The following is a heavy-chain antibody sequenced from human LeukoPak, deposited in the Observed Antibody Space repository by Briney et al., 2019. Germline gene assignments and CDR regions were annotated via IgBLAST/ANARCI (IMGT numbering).Heavy chain of an antibody. J-gene: IGHJ4*02. D-gene: IGHD3-22*01. CDR1: GFTFSSYA. CDR3: AQGSYYYDSADYFDY. CDR2: LSGSDGNT. V-gene: IGHV3-23*01. Sequence: PGGSLRLSCAASGFTFSSYAMSWVRQAPGKGLEWVSTLSGSDGNTYYADSAKGRVTISRDNSKNTLYLQMNSLRAEDTAVYHCAQGSYYYDSADYFDYWGQGTLVTVSS.